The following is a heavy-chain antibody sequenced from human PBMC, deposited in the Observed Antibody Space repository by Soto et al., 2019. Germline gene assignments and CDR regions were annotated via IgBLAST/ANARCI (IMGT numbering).Heavy chain of an antibody. CDR1: GGSISSGGYY. D-gene: IGHD3-10*01. J-gene: IGHJ4*02. CDR3: ARAQLLWFGELLSTSFDY. Sequence: SETLSLTCTVSGGSISSGGYYWSWIRQHPGKGLEWIGYIYYSGSTYYNPSLKSRVTISVDTSKNQFSLKLSSVTAADTAVYYCARAQLLWFGELLSTSFDYWGQGTLVTVSS. CDR2: IYYSGST. V-gene: IGHV4-31*03.